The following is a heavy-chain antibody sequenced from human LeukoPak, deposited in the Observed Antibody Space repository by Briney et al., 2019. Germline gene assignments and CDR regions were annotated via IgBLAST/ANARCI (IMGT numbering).Heavy chain of an antibody. CDR3: ARKGLPPIAVADLYYFDY. CDR2: IYYSGST. CDR1: GGSFSGYY. V-gene: IGHV4-34*01. J-gene: IGHJ4*02. D-gene: IGHD6-19*01. Sequence: SETLSLTCAVYGGSFSGYYWSWIRQPPGKGLEWIGSIYYSGSTYYNPSLKSRVTISVDTSKNQFSLKLSSVTAADTAVYYCARKGLPPIAVADLYYFDYWGQGTLVTVSS.